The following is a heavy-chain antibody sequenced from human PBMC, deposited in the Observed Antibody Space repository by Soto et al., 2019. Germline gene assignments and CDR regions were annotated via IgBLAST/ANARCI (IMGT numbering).Heavy chain of an antibody. CDR2: FYYSGST. CDR1: GGSISSSSYY. D-gene: IGHD5-18*01. Sequence: PSETLSLTCTVSGGSISSSSYYWGGIRQPPGKGVEWMGSFYYSGSTYYNPSLKSRVTISVDTSKNQFSLKLTSVTAADTAVYYCACIFSGGYSYGFNYYGMDVWGQGTTVTVSS. CDR3: ACIFSGGYSYGFNYYGMDV. J-gene: IGHJ6*02. V-gene: IGHV4-39*01.